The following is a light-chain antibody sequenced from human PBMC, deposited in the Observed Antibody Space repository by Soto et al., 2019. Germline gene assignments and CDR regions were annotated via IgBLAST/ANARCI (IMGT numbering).Light chain of an antibody. V-gene: IGLV2-11*01. CDR2: DVS. J-gene: IGLJ1*01. CDR1: SSDVGAYTY. Sequence: QSALTQPRSVSGSPGQSVTISCTGTSSDVGAYTYVSWYQQHPGKAPKLMIYDVSKRPSGVPDRFSGSKSGNTASLTISGLQADDEADYYCCSYAGSYTYVFGTGTKVTVL. CDR3: CSYAGSYTYV.